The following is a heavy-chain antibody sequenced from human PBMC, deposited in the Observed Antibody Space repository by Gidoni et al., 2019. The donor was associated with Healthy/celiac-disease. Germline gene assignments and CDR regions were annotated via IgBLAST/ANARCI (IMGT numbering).Heavy chain of an antibody. CDR3: ARHEVSTIFGVVTGYYFDY. CDR2: IYYSGST. V-gene: IGHV4-39*01. J-gene: IGHJ4*02. CDR1: GGSISSSSYY. D-gene: IGHD3-3*01. Sequence: QLQLQESGPGLVKPSETLSLTCTVSGGSISSSSYYWGWIRQPPGKGLEWIGSIYYSGSTYYNPSLKSRVTISVDTSKNQFSLKLSSVTAADTAVYYCARHEVSTIFGVVTGYYFDYWGQGTLVTVSS.